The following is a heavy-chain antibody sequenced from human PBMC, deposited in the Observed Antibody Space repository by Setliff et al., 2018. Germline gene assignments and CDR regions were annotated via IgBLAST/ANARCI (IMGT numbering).Heavy chain of an antibody. CDR3: ARLRGAFDY. V-gene: IGHV4-59*01. CDR1: GGSISSYY. J-gene: IGHJ4*02. Sequence: KSSETLSLTCTVSGGSISSYYWSWIRQPPGKRLEWIGYIYYSGSTNYNPSLESRVTISVDTSKNQFSLRLNSATAADTAVHYCARLRGAFDYWGQGTLVTVSS. CDR2: IYYSGST. D-gene: IGHD3-16*01.